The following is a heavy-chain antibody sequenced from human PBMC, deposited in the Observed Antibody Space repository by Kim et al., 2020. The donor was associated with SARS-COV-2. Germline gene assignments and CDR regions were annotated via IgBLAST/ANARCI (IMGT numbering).Heavy chain of an antibody. CDR3: ARDQVLLWFGESLNWFDP. Sequence: GSLRLSCAASGFTFSDYYMSWIRQAPGKGLEWVSYISSSSSYTNYADSVKGRFTISRDNAKNSLYLQMNSLRAEDTAVYYCARDQVLLWFGESLNWFDPWGQGTLVTVSS. V-gene: IGHV3-11*05. D-gene: IGHD3-10*01. CDR2: ISSSSSYT. J-gene: IGHJ5*02. CDR1: GFTFSDYY.